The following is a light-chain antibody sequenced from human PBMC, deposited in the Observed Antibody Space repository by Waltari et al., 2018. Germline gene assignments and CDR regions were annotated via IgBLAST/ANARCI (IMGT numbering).Light chain of an antibody. CDR3: GVWDNSLSSVV. V-gene: IGLV1-51*01. CDR2: NNN. J-gene: IGLJ2*01. CDR1: GSNIGSHY. Sequence: QSVLTQPPSVSAAPGQRVTISCSGSGSNIGSHYVSWYQHFPGTAPKLLIYNNNQRPSGIPDRFSGSTSDTSATLAITGLQTGDEADYHCGVWDNSLSSVVFGGGTKLTVL.